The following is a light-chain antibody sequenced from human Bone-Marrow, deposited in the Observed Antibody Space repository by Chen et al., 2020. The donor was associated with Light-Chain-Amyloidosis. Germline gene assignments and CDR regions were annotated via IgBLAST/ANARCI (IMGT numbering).Light chain of an antibody. CDR3: SSYTSSSTLV. J-gene: IGLJ2*01. CDR2: DVS. Sequence: QSALTQPASVSGSPGQSITISCTGTSSDVGGYNYVSWYQQNPGKAPKLMIYDVSNRPSGVSNRFSGSKSGNTASRTISGLQAEDEADYYCSSYTSSSTLVFGGGTKLTVL. V-gene: IGLV2-14*01. CDR1: SSDVGGYNY.